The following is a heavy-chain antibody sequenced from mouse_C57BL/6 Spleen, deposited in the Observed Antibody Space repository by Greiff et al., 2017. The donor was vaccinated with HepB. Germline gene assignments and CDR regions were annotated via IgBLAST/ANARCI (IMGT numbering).Heavy chain of an antibody. CDR1: GYTFTSYG. CDR3: TREAVGGNPDY. V-gene: IGHV1-81*01. J-gene: IGHJ2*01. D-gene: IGHD1-1*02. Sequence: VKLQESGAELARPGASVKLFCKASGYTFTSYGISWVKQRTGQGLEWIGEIYPRSGNTYYNVKFKGKATLTADKSSSTAYMELRSLTSEDSAVYLCTREAVGGNPDYWGQGTTLTVSS. CDR2: IYPRSGNT.